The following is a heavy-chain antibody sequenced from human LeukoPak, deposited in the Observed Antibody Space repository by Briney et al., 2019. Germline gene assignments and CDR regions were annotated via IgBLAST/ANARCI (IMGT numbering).Heavy chain of an antibody. Sequence: GSLRLSCAASGFTFSDYYMSWIRQAPGKGLEWVSYISSSGSTIYYADSVKGRFTISRDNAKNSLYLQMNSLRAEDTAVYYCARLAVAGTYSDYWGQGTLVTVSS. CDR2: ISSSGSTI. CDR1: GFTFSDYY. D-gene: IGHD6-19*01. V-gene: IGHV3-11*01. J-gene: IGHJ4*02. CDR3: ARLAVAGTYSDY.